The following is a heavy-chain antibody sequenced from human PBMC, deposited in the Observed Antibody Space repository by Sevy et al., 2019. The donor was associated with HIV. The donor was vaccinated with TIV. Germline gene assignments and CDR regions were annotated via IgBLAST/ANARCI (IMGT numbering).Heavy chain of an antibody. Sequence: GGSLRLSCAASGFSFSRYVMKWVRQAPGKGLEWVSSISDSGGSTYYADSVKGRFTISRDNSKNTLYLQMNSLRAEDTAVYYCASLPTPHGGYPYYFDYWGQGTLVTVSS. CDR2: ISDSGGST. CDR1: GFSFSRYV. J-gene: IGHJ4*02. D-gene: IGHD5-12*01. CDR3: ASLPTPHGGYPYYFDY. V-gene: IGHV3-23*01.